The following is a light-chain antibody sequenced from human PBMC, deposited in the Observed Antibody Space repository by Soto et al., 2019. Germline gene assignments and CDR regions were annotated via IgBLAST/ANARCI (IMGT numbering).Light chain of an antibody. V-gene: IGLV2-11*01. CDR3: CSFAGSCSYV. CDR1: SSDVGRYDY. J-gene: IGLJ1*01. Sequence: QSALTQPRSVSGSPGQSVTISCTGTSSDVGRYDYVSWYQQHPGKAPKLIIYDVTERPAGVPDRFSGSKSGNTASLTISGLQDEDEADYSCCSFAGSCSYVFGGGTKLTVL. CDR2: DVT.